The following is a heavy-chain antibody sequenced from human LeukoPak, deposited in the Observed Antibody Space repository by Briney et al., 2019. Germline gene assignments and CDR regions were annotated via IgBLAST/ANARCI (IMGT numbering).Heavy chain of an antibody. CDR3: ARVPPSVTVGGMDV. CDR1: GESVSGYF. CDR2: INRSGTT. Sequence: SETLSLTCAVFGESVSGYFWSWIRQTPGKGLEWIGEINRSGTTNLNPSLKSRVTISVDTSKNQFSLKLSSVTAADTGVYYCARVPPSVTVGGMDVWGQGTTATVSS. D-gene: IGHD4-11*01. J-gene: IGHJ6*02. V-gene: IGHV4-34*01.